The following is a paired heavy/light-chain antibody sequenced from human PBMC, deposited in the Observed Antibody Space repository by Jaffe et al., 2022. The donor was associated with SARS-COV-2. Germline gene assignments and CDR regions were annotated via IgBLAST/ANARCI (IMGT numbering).Heavy chain of an antibody. Sequence: EVQLLESGGGLEQPGGSLRLSCAVSGFTFSSYVMTWVRQTPGEGLEWVSTISGTDGRTWYADSVKGRFTISRDNSENTLFLQMNSLRAEDTAIYYCARVRRDHDVDFDYWGRGTLVTVSS. J-gene: IGHJ4*02. CDR3: ARVRRDHDVDFDY. CDR1: GFTFSSYV. D-gene: IGHD1-1*01. CDR2: ISGTDGRT. V-gene: IGHV3-23*01.
Light chain of an antibody. CDR3: QQRSTWPPIT. CDR1: QSISSY. CDR2: DAS. V-gene: IGKV3-11*01. J-gene: IGKJ5*01. Sequence: EIVLTQSPATLSLSPGERATLSCRASQSISSYLAWYQQKPGQAPRLLIYDASNRATGIPARFSGSGSGTDFTLTISSLEPEDFAVYYCQQRSTWPPITFGQGTRLDIK.